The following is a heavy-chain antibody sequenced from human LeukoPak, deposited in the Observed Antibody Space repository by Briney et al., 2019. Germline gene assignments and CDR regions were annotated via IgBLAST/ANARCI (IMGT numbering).Heavy chain of an antibody. V-gene: IGHV3-66*01. CDR2: IYTGGST. CDR1: GLTVSSNY. CDR3: ARYGSGSQAPD. J-gene: IGHJ4*02. D-gene: IGHD3-10*01. Sequence: QAGGSLILSCAASGLTVSSNYMSWGRQAPGKGLEWVSVIYTGGSTYYAGSVKGRFSISRDNSKNTLYLQMNSLRAEDTAVYYCARYGSGSQAPDWGQGTLVTVSS.